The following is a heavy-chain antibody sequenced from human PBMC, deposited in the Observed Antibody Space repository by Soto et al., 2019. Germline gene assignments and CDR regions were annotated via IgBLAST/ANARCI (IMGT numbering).Heavy chain of an antibody. J-gene: IGHJ4*02. CDR3: ARGWLRDPWMY. CDR2: ISSTSVYM. D-gene: IGHD5-12*01. V-gene: IGHV3-21*01. CDR1: GFTFSTYN. Sequence: EVPLVESGGGLVKPGGSLRLSCAASGFTFSTYNMNWVRQAPGKGLEGVASISSTSVYMYYANSLKGRFTISRANAKSSLYLQVNSLRAEDTAVYYCARGWLRDPWMYWGQGTLVTVSS.